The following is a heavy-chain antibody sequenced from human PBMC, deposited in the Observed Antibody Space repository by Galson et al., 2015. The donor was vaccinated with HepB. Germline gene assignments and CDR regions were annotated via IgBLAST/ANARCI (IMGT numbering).Heavy chain of an antibody. CDR3: ATGVRGYGHMVAFDI. Sequence: SVKVSCKVSGYTLTELSMHWVRQAPGKGLEWMGGFDPEDGETIYAQKFQGRVTMTEDTSTDTAYMELSSLRSEDTAVYYCATGVRGYGHMVAFDIWGQGTMVTVSS. CDR1: GYTLTELS. V-gene: IGHV1-24*01. D-gene: IGHD3-10*01. J-gene: IGHJ3*02. CDR2: FDPEDGET.